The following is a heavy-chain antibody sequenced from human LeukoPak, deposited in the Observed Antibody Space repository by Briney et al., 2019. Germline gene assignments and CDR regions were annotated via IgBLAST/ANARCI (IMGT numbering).Heavy chain of an antibody. CDR3: ARGYYYYGMDV. J-gene: IGHJ6*02. Sequence: SETLSLTCTVSSGSISSGGYYWSWIRQHPGKGLEWIGYIYYSGSTYYNPSLKSRVTISVDTSKNQFSLKLSSVTAADTAVYYCARGYYYYGMDVWGQGTTVTVSS. V-gene: IGHV4-31*03. CDR2: IYYSGST. CDR1: SGSISSGGYY.